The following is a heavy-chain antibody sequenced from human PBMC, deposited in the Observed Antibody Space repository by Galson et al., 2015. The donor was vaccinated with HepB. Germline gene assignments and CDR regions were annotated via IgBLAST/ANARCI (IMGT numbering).Heavy chain of an antibody. V-gene: IGHV3-23*01. CDR3: AKEHDDSRTYRGNFDY. Sequence: SLRLSCAASGFTFSNYAMSWVRQAPGKGLEWVSTIARSGGGDTYYAKSVKGRFTVSRDNSRNTLYLQMSSLRAGDTAIYYCAKEHDDSRTYRGNFDYWGQGTLVTVSS. CDR2: IARSGGGDT. D-gene: IGHD3-22*01. CDR1: GFTFSNYA. J-gene: IGHJ4*02.